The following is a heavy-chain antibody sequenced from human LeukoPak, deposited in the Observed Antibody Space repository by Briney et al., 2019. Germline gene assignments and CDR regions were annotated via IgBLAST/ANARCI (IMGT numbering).Heavy chain of an antibody. CDR2: ISSSSSNI. J-gene: IGHJ4*02. CDR3: AGGRVWSGYYENFDY. Sequence: GGSLSLSCAASGFTFSSYSMNWLPQAPGKGLEWGSYISSSSSNIYYADSVKGRFTISRDNAKNSLYLQMNSLRAEDTAVYYCAGGRVWSGYYENFDYWGQGTLVTVSS. V-gene: IGHV3-48*01. D-gene: IGHD3-3*01. CDR1: GFTFSSYS.